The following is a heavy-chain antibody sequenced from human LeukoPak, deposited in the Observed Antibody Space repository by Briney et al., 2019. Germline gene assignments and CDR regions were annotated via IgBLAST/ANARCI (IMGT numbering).Heavy chain of an antibody. J-gene: IGHJ6*03. CDR1: GGTFSSYA. V-gene: IGHV1-69*05. D-gene: IGHD3-3*01. CDR3: ARSREIFGVVIQYHPYYYYMDV. CDR2: IIPIFGTA. Sequence: GASVKVSCKASGGTFSSYAISWVRQAPGQGLEWMGGIIPIFGTANYAQKFQGRVTITTDGSTSTAYMELSSLRSEDTAVYYCARSREIFGVVIQYHPYYYYMDVWSKGTTVTVS.